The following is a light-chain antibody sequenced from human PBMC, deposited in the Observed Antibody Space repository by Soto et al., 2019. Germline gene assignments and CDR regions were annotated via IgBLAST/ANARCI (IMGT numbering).Light chain of an antibody. CDR1: SSNIGSNY. V-gene: IGLV1-47*02. J-gene: IGLJ1*01. CDR2: SNN. CDR3: AAWDDSLSGYV. Sequence: SALTQPASVSGTPGQRVTISCSGSSSNIGSNYVYWYQQLPGTAPKLLIYSNNQRPSGVPDRFSGSKSGTSASLAISGLRSEDEADYYCAAWDDSLSGYVFGTGTKVTVL.